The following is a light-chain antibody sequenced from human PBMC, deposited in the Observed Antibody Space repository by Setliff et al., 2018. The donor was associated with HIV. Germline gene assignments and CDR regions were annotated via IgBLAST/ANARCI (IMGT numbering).Light chain of an antibody. CDR1: SSDVGFYNY. Sequence: QSALTQPASVSGSPGQSVTISCTGTSSDVGFYNYVSWYQQHPGKAPKLIIYEVSNRPSGVSNRFSGSKSGNTASLTISGLQADDEADYYCSSYTTNTRVFGGGTK. CDR3: SSYTTNTRV. CDR2: EVS. J-gene: IGLJ3*02. V-gene: IGLV2-14*01.